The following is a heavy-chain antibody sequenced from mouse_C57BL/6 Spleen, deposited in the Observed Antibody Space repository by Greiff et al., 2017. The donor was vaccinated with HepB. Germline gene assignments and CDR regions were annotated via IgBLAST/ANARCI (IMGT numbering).Heavy chain of an antibody. Sequence: QVQLQQPGAELVRPGSSVKLSCKASGYTFTSYWMHWVKQRPIQGLEWIGNIDPSDSETHYNQKFKDKATLTVDKSSSTAYMQLSSLTSEDSAVYYGAREPGQLRLRYFDYWGQGTTLTVSS. J-gene: IGHJ2*01. CDR1: GYTFTSYW. D-gene: IGHD3-2*02. V-gene: IGHV1-52*01. CDR2: IDPSDSET. CDR3: AREPGQLRLRYFDY.